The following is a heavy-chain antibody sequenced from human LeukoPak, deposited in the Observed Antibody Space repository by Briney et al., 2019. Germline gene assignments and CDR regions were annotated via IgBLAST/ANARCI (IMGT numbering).Heavy chain of an antibody. CDR3: ARVVYGSGSAPFDY. Sequence: ASVKVSCKASGYTFTSYDINWVRQATGQGPEWMGWMNPNSGNTGYAQKFQGRVTMTRNTSISTAYMELSSLRSEDTAVYYCARVVYGSGSAPFDYWGQGTLVTVSS. J-gene: IGHJ4*02. D-gene: IGHD3-10*01. CDR1: GYTFTSYD. CDR2: MNPNSGNT. V-gene: IGHV1-8*01.